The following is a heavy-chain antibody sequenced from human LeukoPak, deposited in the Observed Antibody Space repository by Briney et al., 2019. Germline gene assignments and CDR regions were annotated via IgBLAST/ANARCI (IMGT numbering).Heavy chain of an antibody. CDR2: IYNTGRT. Sequence: PSETLSLTCSVSGGSVRGTSYYWSWIRQSPGKGLEWIGYIYNTGRTNYNASLNSRVTISLDTSKNQFSLKLSSLTAADTAMYYCASLYCTRTSCYFLDPWGQGTLVIVSS. J-gene: IGHJ5*02. CDR3: ASLYCTRTSCYFLDP. CDR1: GGSVRGTSYY. D-gene: IGHD2-2*01. V-gene: IGHV4-61*01.